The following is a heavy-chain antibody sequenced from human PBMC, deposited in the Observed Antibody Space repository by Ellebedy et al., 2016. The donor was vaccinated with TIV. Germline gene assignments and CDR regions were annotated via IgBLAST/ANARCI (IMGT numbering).Heavy chain of an antibody. J-gene: IGHJ6*02. CDR1: GVSFSGYY. CDR2: IIHFGNT. Sequence: GSLRLSCAVYGVSFSGYYWSWIRQPPGKGLEWLADIIHFGNTNYSPSLKSRVTIYLDTSTREFSLRWRSGTAADTAVYFGARAAGYDSAGYFYHYYGLDVWGQGTAVTVSS. V-gene: IGHV4-34*12. CDR3: ARAAGYDSAGYFYHYYGLDV. D-gene: IGHD3-22*01.